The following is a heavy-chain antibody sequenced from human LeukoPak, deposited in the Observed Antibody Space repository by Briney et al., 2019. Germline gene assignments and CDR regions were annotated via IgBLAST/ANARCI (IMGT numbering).Heavy chain of an antibody. CDR1: GFTFSNYW. CDR2: ISWNSGSI. V-gene: IGHV3-9*03. D-gene: IGHD3-22*01. Sequence: GGSLRLSCAASGFTFSNYWMNWVRQAPGKGLEWVSGISWNSGSIGYADSVKGRFTISRDNAKNSLYLQMNSLRAEDMALYYCAKGGGSGYYYNPFDYWGQGTLVTVSS. J-gene: IGHJ4*02. CDR3: AKGGGSGYYYNPFDY.